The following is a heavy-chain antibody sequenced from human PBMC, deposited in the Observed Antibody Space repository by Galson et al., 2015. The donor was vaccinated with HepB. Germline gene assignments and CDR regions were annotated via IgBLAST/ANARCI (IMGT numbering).Heavy chain of an antibody. J-gene: IGHJ4*02. Sequence: SVKVSCKASGYTFTSYYMHWVRQAPGQGLEWMGIINPSGGSTSYAQKFQGRVTMTRDTSSSTVYMKLSSLRSEDTAVYYCARDRRGYSYGHVWYFDYWGQGTLVTVSS. CDR1: GYTFTSYY. CDR3: ARDRRGYSYGHVWYFDY. V-gene: IGHV1-46*01. D-gene: IGHD5-18*01. CDR2: INPSGGST.